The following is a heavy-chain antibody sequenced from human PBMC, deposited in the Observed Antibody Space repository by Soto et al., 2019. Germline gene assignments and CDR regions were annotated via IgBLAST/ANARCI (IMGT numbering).Heavy chain of an antibody. D-gene: IGHD3-10*01. V-gene: IGHV1-69*06. CDR3: ARGAYGSGNYYTGPSAFDI. CDR2: TIPVFNTA. Sequence: QVQLEQSGVEVKKPGSSVKVSCKASGGTLSDHGVAWLRQAPGQGLEWMGGTIPVFNTAKYAQKFQGRVTVTADKFTNIAYMELSSLRSEDTAFYFCARGAYGSGNYYTGPSAFDIWGQGTMVIVSS. J-gene: IGHJ3*02. CDR1: GGTLSDHG.